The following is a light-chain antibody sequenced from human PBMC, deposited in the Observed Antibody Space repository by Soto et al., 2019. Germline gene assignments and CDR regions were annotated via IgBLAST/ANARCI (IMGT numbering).Light chain of an antibody. J-gene: IGKJ4*01. V-gene: IGKV3-15*01. CDR2: GAS. CDR3: QQYHNWPPGLT. Sequence: EIVLTQSPGTLSLSPGERATLSCRASQSVTSRYLAWYQQKPGQAPRVVIYGASTRATDIPARFSGSGSGTEFTLTITSLQSEDFAVYYCQQYHNWPPGLTFGGGTRVEIK. CDR1: QSVTSRY.